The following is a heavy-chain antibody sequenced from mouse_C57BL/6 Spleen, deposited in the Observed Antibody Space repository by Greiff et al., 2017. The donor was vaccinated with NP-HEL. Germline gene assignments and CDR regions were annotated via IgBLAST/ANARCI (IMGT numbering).Heavy chain of an antibody. V-gene: IGHV1-69*01. D-gene: IGHD2-3*01. J-gene: IGHJ3*01. CDR3: ARYEGNYFAWFAD. Sequence: QVQLQQPGAELVMPGASVKLSCKASGYTFTSYWMHWVKQRPGQGLEWIGEIDPSDSYTNYNQKFKGKSTLTVDKSSSTAYMQLSSLTSEDSAVDYCARYEGNYFAWFADWGQGTLVTVSA. CDR1: GYTFTSYW. CDR2: IDPSDSYT.